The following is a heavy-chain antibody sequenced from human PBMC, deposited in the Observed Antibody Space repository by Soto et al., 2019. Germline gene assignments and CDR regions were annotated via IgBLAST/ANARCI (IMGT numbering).Heavy chain of an antibody. J-gene: IGHJ4*02. V-gene: IGHV3-11*01. CDR2: ISGGGDII. Sequence: QVQLVESGGGLVKPGGSLRLSCAASGFTFSDHYMTWIRQAPGKGPAWLSYISGGGDIISYANSVKGRFIISRDNAKRSLYLQMNSLTVEDTAVYYFSRYPRLADYWGQGTLVTVSS. CDR3: SRYPRLADY. CDR1: GFTFSDHY. D-gene: IGHD6-25*01.